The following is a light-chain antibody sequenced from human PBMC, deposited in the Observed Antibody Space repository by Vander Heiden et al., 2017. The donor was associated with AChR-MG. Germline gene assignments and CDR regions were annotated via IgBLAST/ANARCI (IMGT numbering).Light chain of an antibody. V-gene: IGKV3-20*01. Sequence: EIVLTQSPGTLSLSPGERATLSCRASQSVSSTYLAWYQQKPGQSPRLLIYGASSRATGIPDRFSGSGSGTDFTLTISRLEPEDFAVYYCQQYDRSPMYTFGQGTKREIK. CDR1: QSVSSTY. CDR2: GAS. J-gene: IGKJ2*01. CDR3: QQYDRSPMYT.